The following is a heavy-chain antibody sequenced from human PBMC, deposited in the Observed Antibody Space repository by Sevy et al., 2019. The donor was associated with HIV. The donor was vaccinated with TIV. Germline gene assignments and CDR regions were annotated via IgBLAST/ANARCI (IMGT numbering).Heavy chain of an antibody. CDR3: ARDFTGFNGMDV. D-gene: IGHD3-9*01. CDR1: GISFTTSG. Sequence: GGSLRLSCVVSGISFTTSGMHWVRQAPGKGLEWVAVISYHGRNEFYGDSVKGRFTISRDNSKKTLYLQVNSLRAEDTAVYYCARDFTGFNGMDVWGQGTMVTVSS. CDR2: ISYHGRNE. V-gene: IGHV3-30*03. J-gene: IGHJ6*02.